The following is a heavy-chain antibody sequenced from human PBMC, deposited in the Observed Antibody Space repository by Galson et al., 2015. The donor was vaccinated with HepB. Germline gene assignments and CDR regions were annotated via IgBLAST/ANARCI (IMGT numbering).Heavy chain of an antibody. V-gene: IGHV4-31*03. CDR3: ARSDGYNGFDP. CDR2: IYYSGST. D-gene: IGHD5-24*01. Sequence: TLSLTCTVSGGSISSGDYYWTWVRQLPGKGLKWIGYIYYSGSTYYNPSLRSRLTVSVDTSKNQFSLKLSSVTAADTAVYHCARSDGYNGFDPWGQGTLVTVSS. J-gene: IGHJ5*02. CDR1: GGSISSGDYY.